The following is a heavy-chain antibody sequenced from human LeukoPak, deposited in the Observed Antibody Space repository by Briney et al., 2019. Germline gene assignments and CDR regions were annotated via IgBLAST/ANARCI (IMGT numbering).Heavy chain of an antibody. D-gene: IGHD3-22*01. J-gene: IGHJ3*02. CDR3: ARDLSYYYDSSGQKAFDI. V-gene: IGHV1-69*05. CDR1: GGTFSSYA. CDR2: IIPIFGTA. Sequence: SVKVSCKASGGTFSSYAISWVRQAPGQGLEWMGGIIPIFGTANYAQKFQGRVTITTDESTSTAYMELSSLRSEDTAVYYCARDLSYYYDSSGQKAFDIWGQGTMVTVSS.